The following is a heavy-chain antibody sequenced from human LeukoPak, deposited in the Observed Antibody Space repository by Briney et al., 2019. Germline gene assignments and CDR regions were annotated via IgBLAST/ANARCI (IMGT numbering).Heavy chain of an antibody. CDR3: ARPSVVGATNAVIDY. J-gene: IGHJ4*02. Sequence: GESLKISCKGSGYRFTSYWIAWVRQMPGKGLEWMGIIYPGDSDTRYSPSFQGQVTISADKSISTAYLQWSSLKASDTAMYYCARPSVVGATNAVIDYWGQGTLVTVSS. D-gene: IGHD1-26*01. CDR1: GYRFTSYW. V-gene: IGHV5-51*01. CDR2: IYPGDSDT.